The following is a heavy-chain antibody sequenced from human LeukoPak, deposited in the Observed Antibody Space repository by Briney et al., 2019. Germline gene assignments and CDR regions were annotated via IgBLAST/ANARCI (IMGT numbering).Heavy chain of an antibody. V-gene: IGHV4-39*07. Sequence: SETLSLTCTVSGGSISSSSYYWGWIRQPPGKGLEWIGSIYYGGSTYYNPSLKSRVTISVDTSKNQFSLRLSSVTAADTAVYYCARVTGYMTEDYFDYWGQGTLITVSS. CDR1: GGSISSSSYY. CDR2: IYYGGST. CDR3: ARVTGYMTEDYFDY. D-gene: IGHD6-13*01. J-gene: IGHJ4*02.